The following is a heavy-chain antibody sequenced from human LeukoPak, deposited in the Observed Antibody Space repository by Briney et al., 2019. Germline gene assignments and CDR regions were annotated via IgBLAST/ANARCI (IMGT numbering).Heavy chain of an antibody. Sequence: SETLSLTCSVSGASISNSEYYWSWIRQSPGKGLEWIGYIYHFGSTTYNPSLKSRVAISVDTSKNQVSLKLNSVTAADTAVYYCARDSRVYNVGDYSGGVWYLDLWGRGTLFTVS. CDR2: IYHFGST. CDR3: ARDSRVYNVGDYSGGVWYLDL. CDR1: GASISNSEYY. V-gene: IGHV4-30-4*01. J-gene: IGHJ2*01. D-gene: IGHD4-17*01.